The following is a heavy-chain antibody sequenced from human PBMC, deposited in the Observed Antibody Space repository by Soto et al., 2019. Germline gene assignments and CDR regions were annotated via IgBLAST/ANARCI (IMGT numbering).Heavy chain of an antibody. CDR2: INHSGST. CDR1: GGSFSGYY. Sequence: PSETLSLTCAVYGGSFSGYYWSWIRQPPGKGLEWIGEINHSGSTNYNPSLKSRVTISVDTSKNQFSLKLSSVTAADTAVYYCASPYYYDSSGGDYWGQGTLVTVSS. V-gene: IGHV4-34*01. CDR3: ASPYYYDSSGGDY. D-gene: IGHD3-22*01. J-gene: IGHJ4*02.